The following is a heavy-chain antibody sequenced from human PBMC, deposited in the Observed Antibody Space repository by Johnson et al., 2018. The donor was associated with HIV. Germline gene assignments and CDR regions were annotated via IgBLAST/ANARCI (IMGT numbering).Heavy chain of an antibody. J-gene: IGHJ3*02. CDR1: GFTFSSYW. CDR2: IKEDGSEK. Sequence: VQLVESGGGLVQPGGSLRLSCAASGFTFSSYWMTWVRQAPGNALAWVASIKEDGSEKYSVDSVKGRFTISRDNAKNSLYLQMSSLRAADTAVYYCTRDRRQFLEWLSDGFDIWGQGTMVTVSS. V-gene: IGHV3-7*01. CDR3: TRDRRQFLEWLSDGFDI. D-gene: IGHD3-3*01.